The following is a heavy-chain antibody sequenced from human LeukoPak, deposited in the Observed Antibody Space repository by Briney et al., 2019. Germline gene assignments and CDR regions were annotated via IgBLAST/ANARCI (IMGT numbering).Heavy chain of an antibody. V-gene: IGHV3-21*01. J-gene: IGHJ4*02. CDR2: ISSSSSYI. CDR1: GFTFSDYA. Sequence: AGGSLRLSCAASGFTFSDYAMNWVRQAPGKGLEWVSSISSSSSYIYYADSVKGRFTISRDNSKNTLYLQMNSLRAEDTAVYYCAKWGYSYGYVDYWGQGTLVTVSS. D-gene: IGHD5-18*01. CDR3: AKWGYSYGYVDY.